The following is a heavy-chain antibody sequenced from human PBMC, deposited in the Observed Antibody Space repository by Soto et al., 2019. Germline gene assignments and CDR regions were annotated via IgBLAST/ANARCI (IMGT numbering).Heavy chain of an antibody. CDR3: ARDVFY. CDR2: ISADNGYT. CDR1: GYTFSSHG. Sequence: QVQLLQSGAEVKKPGASVKVSCKASGYTFSSHGLNWVRQAPGQGLEWRGWISADNGYTIYAQKLQGRVSMTADTSTSTGYMELRSLRSDDTAVYYCARDVFYWGQGTLVTVSS. J-gene: IGHJ4*02. V-gene: IGHV1-18*04.